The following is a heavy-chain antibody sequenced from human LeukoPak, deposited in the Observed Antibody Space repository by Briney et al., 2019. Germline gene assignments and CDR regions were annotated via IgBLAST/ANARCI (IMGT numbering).Heavy chain of an antibody. Sequence: HPGRSLRLPCTASGFTFGDYAMSWVRQAPGKGLEWVGFIRSKAYGGTTEYAASVKGRFTISRDDSKSIAYLQMNSLKTEDTAVHYCTRVRIAVAGRGRYFDYWGQGTLVTVSS. D-gene: IGHD6-19*01. V-gene: IGHV3-49*04. J-gene: IGHJ4*02. CDR2: IRSKAYGGTT. CDR3: TRVRIAVAGRGRYFDY. CDR1: GFTFGDYA.